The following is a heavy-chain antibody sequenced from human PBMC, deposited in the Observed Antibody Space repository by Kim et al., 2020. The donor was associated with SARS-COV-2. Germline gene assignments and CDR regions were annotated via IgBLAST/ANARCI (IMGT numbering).Heavy chain of an antibody. J-gene: IGHJ6*02. CDR3: ARGPSFPTTHRGALLYYGMEV. Sequence: ASVKVSCKASGYTFTSYDINWVRQATGQGLEWMGWMNPNSGNTGYAQKFHGRVTMTRNTSISTAYMELSSLRSEDTAVYYCARGPSFPTTHRGALLYYGMEVWAQGTAVTVSS. D-gene: IGHD3-10*01. CDR2: MNPNSGNT. CDR1: GYTFTSYD. V-gene: IGHV1-8*01.